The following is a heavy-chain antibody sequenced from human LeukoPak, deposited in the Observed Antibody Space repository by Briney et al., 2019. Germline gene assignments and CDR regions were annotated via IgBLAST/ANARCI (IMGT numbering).Heavy chain of an antibody. CDR1: GFTFSSYW. V-gene: IGHV3-7*01. D-gene: IGHD3-10*02. J-gene: IGHJ6*04. CDR2: IKQDGSEK. Sequence: GGSLRLSCAASGFTFSSYWMTWVRQAPGKGLEWVANIKQDGSEKYYVDSVKGRFTISRDNAKNPLYLQMNSLRAEDTAVYYCAELGITMIGGVWGKGTTVTISS. CDR3: AELGITMIGGV.